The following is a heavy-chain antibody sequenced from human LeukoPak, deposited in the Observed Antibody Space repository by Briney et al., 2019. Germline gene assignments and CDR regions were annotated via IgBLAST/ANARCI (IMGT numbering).Heavy chain of an antibody. Sequence: GASVKVSCKASGYTFTGYYMHWVRQAPGQGLEWMGRINPNSGGTNYAQKFQGRVTMTRDTPISTAYMELSRLRSDDTAVYYCASQDVIRGVIMVDYWGQGTLVTVSS. CDR2: INPNSGGT. D-gene: IGHD3-10*01. V-gene: IGHV1-2*06. CDR3: ASQDVIRGVIMVDY. CDR1: GYTFTGYY. J-gene: IGHJ4*02.